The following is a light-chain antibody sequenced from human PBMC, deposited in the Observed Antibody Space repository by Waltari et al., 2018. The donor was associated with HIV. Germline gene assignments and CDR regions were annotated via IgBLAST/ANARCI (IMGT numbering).Light chain of an antibody. V-gene: IGKV1-9*01. Sequence: IQLTQSPSFLSASVGDRVRITCRATQGVGSYLAWYQKKPGKAPKLLIYAVSVLQSGVPSRFSGSGSGTEFTLTISGLPPEDLATYFCQQLKTYPVTFGGGTKV. CDR3: QQLKTYPVT. CDR2: AVS. J-gene: IGKJ4*01. CDR1: QGVGSY.